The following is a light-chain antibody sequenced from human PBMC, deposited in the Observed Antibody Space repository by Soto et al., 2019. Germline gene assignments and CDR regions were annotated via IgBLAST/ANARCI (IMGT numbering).Light chain of an antibody. CDR1: QSISGW. CDR2: EAS. J-gene: IGKJ1*01. CDR3: QQYYSDWT. V-gene: IGKV1-5*01. Sequence: DIQMTQSPSTLSASVGDRVSITCRASQSISGWLAWYQQKPGTAPKLLIYEASNLESGVPSRFSGSGSGTGFTLTISSLQPDDFATYYCQQYYSDWTFGQGTKVDIK.